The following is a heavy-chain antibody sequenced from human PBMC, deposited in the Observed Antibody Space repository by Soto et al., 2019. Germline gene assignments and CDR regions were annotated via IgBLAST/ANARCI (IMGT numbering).Heavy chain of an antibody. CDR2: FNHSGST. CDR1: VGSFSGYY. V-gene: IGHV4-34*01. CDR3: ASSSSWYRIYYYYGMDV. J-gene: IGHJ6*02. Sequence: QVQLQQWGAGLLKPSETLSLACAVYVGSFSGYYWSWILQPPGRGLEWSGEFNHSGSTNYNPSLKSRVTISVDTSKNQFSLKLSSVTAADTAVYYCASSSSWYRIYYYYGMDVWGQGTTVTVSS. D-gene: IGHD6-13*01.